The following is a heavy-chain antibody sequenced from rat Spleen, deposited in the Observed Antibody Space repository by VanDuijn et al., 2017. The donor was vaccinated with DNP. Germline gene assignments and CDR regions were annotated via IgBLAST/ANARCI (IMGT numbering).Heavy chain of an antibody. Sequence: EVQLVESGGGLVQPGRSLRLSCVASGFTFSDYYMAWVRQAPTKGLEWVAYISYDGGSTSYGDSVKGRFTISRDFAKNTLYLEMNSLRSEDTATYYWAIYSYSGDNWSGYWGQGTLVTVSS. CDR3: AIYSYSGDNWSGY. V-gene: IGHV5-20*01. J-gene: IGHJ3*01. D-gene: IGHD1-1*01. CDR2: ISYDGGST. CDR1: GFTFSDYY.